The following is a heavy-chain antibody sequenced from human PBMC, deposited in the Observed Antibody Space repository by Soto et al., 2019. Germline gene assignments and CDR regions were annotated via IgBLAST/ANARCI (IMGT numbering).Heavy chain of an antibody. J-gene: IGHJ6*02. CDR1: W. CDR3: ARVYGELPTSYGMDV. D-gene: IGHD1-26*01. V-gene: IGHV4-4*02. CDR2: IYHSGST. Sequence: WGSGVRQPPGKGLEWIGEIYHSGSTNYNPSLKSRVTISVDKSKNQFSLKLSSVTAADTAVYYCARVYGELPTSYGMDVWGQRTTVTVSS.